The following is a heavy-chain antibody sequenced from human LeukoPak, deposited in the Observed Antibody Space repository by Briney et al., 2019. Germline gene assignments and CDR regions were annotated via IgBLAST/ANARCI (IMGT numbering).Heavy chain of an antibody. V-gene: IGHV1-2*02. CDR1: GGTFSSYA. CDR3: ARDKGGVDYDFWSGYRTNPSYFDY. CDR2: INPNSGGT. Sequence: GASVKVSCKASGGTFSSYAISWVRQAPGQGLEWMGGINPNSGGTNYAQKFQGRVTMTRDTSISTAYMELSRLRSDDTAVYYCARDKGGVDYDFWSGYRTNPSYFDYWGQGTLVTVSS. J-gene: IGHJ4*02. D-gene: IGHD3-3*01.